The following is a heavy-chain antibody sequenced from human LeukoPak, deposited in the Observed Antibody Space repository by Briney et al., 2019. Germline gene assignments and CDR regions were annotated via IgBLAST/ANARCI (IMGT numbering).Heavy chain of an antibody. Sequence: GGSLRLSCEASGFTFSTFAMIWVRQPPGKGLEWVSSIFPSGGEIHYADSVRGRFTISRDNSKSTLSLQMNSLRAEDTAIYYCATYRQVLLPFEAWGQGTLVTVSS. D-gene: IGHD2-8*02. CDR1: GFTFSTFA. CDR2: IFPSGGEI. CDR3: ATYRQVLLPFEA. V-gene: IGHV3-23*01. J-gene: IGHJ5*02.